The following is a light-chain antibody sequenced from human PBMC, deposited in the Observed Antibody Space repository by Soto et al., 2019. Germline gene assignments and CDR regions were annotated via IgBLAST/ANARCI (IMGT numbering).Light chain of an antibody. CDR1: QDISNY. V-gene: IGKV1-33*01. CDR2: DAS. Sequence: DIQMTQSTSSLSASVGDRVTITCQASQDISNYLNWYQQKPGKAPKLLIYDASNLETGVPSRFSGSGSGTDFTFPISSLQPEDIATYYCQQYANLPPYTFGQGTKLEIK. CDR3: QQYANLPPYT. J-gene: IGKJ2*01.